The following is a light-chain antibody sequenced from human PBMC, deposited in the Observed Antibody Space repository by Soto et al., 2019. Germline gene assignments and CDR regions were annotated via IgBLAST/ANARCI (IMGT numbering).Light chain of an antibody. V-gene: IGLV2-8*01. Sequence: QSALTQPPSASGSPGQSVAISCTGTASDIGGYNFVSWCQQHPGKAPKLMIYEVNKRPSGVPDRFSGSKSGNTASLTVSGLQAEDEADYYCSAHGGTNPYVFGTGTKLTVL. CDR1: ASDIGGYNF. CDR3: SAHGGTNPYV. J-gene: IGLJ1*01. CDR2: EVN.